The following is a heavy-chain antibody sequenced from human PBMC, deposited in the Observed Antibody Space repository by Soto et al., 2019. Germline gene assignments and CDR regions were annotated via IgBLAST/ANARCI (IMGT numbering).Heavy chain of an antibody. V-gene: IGHV3-30*04. D-gene: IGHD3-10*01. CDR2: ISYDGSNK. Sequence: GGSLRLSCAASGFTFSSYAMHWVRQAPGKGLEWVAVISYDGSNKYYADSVKGRFTISRDNSKNTLYLQMNSLRAEDTAVYYCARNQVVRGVIMPDYYYYGMDVWGQGTTVTVSS. CDR1: GFTFSSYA. J-gene: IGHJ6*02. CDR3: ARNQVVRGVIMPDYYYYGMDV.